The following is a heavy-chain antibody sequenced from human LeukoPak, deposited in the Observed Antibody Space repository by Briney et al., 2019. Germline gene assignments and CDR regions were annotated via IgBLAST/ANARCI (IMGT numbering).Heavy chain of an antibody. D-gene: IGHD4-23*01. V-gene: IGHV3-21*01. J-gene: IGHJ5*02. CDR3: ARGPNYGGKVKP. Sequence: PGGSLRLSCAASGFTFSNYWMHWVRQAPGKGLEWVSSISSSSSYICYADSVKGRFTISRDNAKNSLYLQMNSLRAEDTAVYYCARGPNYGGKVKPWGQGTLVTVSS. CDR1: GFTFSNYW. CDR2: ISSSSSYI.